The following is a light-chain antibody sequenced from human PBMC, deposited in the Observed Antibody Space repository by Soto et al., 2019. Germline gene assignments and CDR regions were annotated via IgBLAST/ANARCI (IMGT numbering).Light chain of an antibody. CDR3: QQYYTTLSYT. Sequence: DIVMTQSPDSLAVSLGERATIKCKSSQSVLNSSNNKNYLAWYQQKSGQPPKLLIYWASTRESGVPDRFSGSGSGTDFTLTISSLQAEDVAVYYCQQYYTTLSYTFGQGTKLEIK. V-gene: IGKV4-1*01. CDR1: QSVLNSSNNKNY. CDR2: WAS. J-gene: IGKJ2*01.